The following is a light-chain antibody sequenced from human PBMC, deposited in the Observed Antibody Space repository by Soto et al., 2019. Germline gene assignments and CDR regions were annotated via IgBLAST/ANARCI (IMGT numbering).Light chain of an antibody. CDR3: QQYGSSAPIT. CDR2: DAS. Sequence: EIVLTQSPGTLSLSPGERATLSCRASQSVSSNYLAWYQQKPGQAHSLLIYDASSRATGIPERFSGSGSGTDFALTISRLEPEDFAMYYCQQYGSSAPITFGQGTRLEIE. J-gene: IGKJ5*01. CDR1: QSVSSNY. V-gene: IGKV3-20*01.